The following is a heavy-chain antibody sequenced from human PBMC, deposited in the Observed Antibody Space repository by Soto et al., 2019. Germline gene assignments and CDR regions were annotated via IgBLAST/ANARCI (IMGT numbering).Heavy chain of an antibody. V-gene: IGHV3-30*18. J-gene: IGHJ4*02. CDR1: GFTFSSYG. Sequence: QVQLVESGGGVVQPGRSLRLSCAASGFTFSSYGMRWVRQAPGKGLEWVAVISYDGSNKYYADSVKGRFTISRDNSKNTLYLQMNSLRAEDTAVYYCAKDTSLRYCGGDCGPFDYWGQGTLVTVSS. D-gene: IGHD2-21*02. CDR3: AKDTSLRYCGGDCGPFDY. CDR2: ISYDGSNK.